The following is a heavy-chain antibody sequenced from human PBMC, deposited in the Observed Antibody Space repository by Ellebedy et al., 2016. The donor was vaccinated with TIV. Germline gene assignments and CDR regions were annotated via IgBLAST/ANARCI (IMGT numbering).Heavy chain of an antibody. Sequence: ASVKVSXXASGYTFTNYYMHWVRQAPGQGLEWMALINPSDGNTKYAQKFQDRVTITSDTSTSTVYMEMRSLRPEDTAVYYCARDYQSVFGVVLRVVHGMAVWGQGTTLTVAS. CDR2: INPSDGNT. J-gene: IGHJ6*02. V-gene: IGHV1-46*01. D-gene: IGHD3-3*01. CDR3: ARDYQSVFGVVLRVVHGMAV. CDR1: GYTFTNYY.